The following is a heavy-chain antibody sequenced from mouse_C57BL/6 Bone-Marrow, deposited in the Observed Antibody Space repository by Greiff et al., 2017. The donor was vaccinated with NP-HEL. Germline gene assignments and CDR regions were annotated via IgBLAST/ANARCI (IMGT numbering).Heavy chain of an antibody. CDR2: IYPGDGDA. J-gene: IGHJ3*01. Sequence: VQLQQSGAELVKPGASVKISCKASGYEFSNYWMNWVKQRPGQGLEWIGQIYPGDGDANYNGKFKDKATLTADKSSSTAYMQLSRLTSEDSAVYFCARGAYWGQGTLVTVSA. CDR3: ARGAY. CDR1: GYEFSNYW. V-gene: IGHV1-80*01.